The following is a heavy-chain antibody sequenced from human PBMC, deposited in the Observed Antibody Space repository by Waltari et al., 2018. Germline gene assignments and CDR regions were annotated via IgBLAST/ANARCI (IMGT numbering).Heavy chain of an antibody. J-gene: IGHJ4*02. CDR2: IHGTGKT. CDR3: ARDRGRGLYLDS. D-gene: IGHD1-26*01. CDR1: GDSVSNNYW. Sequence: QLQLHQSGPGLVKPSESLLLSCAVSGDSVSNNYWWSWVRQPPGKGLEWIGQIHGTGKTNYNPSLESRVTVSMDTSNNQFSLRVTSPTAADTAVYFCARDRGRGLYLDSWGQGTLVTVS. V-gene: IGHV4-4*02.